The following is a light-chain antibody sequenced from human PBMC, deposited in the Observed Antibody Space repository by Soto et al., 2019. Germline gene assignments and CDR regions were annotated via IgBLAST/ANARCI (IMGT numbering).Light chain of an antibody. J-gene: IGLJ1*01. CDR1: SSYVGGYNY. CDR3: SSYTSSSTPYV. Sequence: QSALTQPASVSGYPGQSITISCTGTSSYVGGYNYVSWYQQHPVKAPKLMIYDVTNRPSGVSDRFSGSKSGNTASLTISGLQAEDEADYYCSSYTSSSTPYVFGTGTKVTVL. CDR2: DVT. V-gene: IGLV2-14*01.